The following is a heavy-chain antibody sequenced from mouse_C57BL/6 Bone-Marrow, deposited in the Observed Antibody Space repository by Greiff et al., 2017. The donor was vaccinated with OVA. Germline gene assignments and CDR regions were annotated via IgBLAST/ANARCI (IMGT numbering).Heavy chain of an antibody. J-gene: IGHJ2*01. Sequence: VQLVESGAELARPGASVKLSCKASGYTFTSYGISWVKQRTGQGLEWIGEIYPRSGNTYYNEKFKGKATLTADKSSSTAYMELRSLTSEDSAVYFCAIYGNYDYFDYWGQGTTLTVSS. CDR2: IYPRSGNT. CDR1: GYTFTSYG. V-gene: IGHV1-81*01. CDR3: AIYGNYDYFDY. D-gene: IGHD2-1*01.